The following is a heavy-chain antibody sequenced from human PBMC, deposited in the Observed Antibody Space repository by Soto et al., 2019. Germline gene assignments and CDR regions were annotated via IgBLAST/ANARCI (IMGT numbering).Heavy chain of an antibody. D-gene: IGHD6-6*01. J-gene: IGHJ6*02. Sequence: SETLSLTCTVSGGSISSYYWSWIRQPPGKGLEWIGYIYYSGSTNYNPSLKSRVTISVDTSKNQFSLKLSSVTAADTAVYYCARDWGGIAARLNYYYYGMDVWGQGTTVTVSS. CDR1: GGSISSYY. V-gene: IGHV4-59*01. CDR2: IYYSGST. CDR3: ARDWGGIAARLNYYYYGMDV.